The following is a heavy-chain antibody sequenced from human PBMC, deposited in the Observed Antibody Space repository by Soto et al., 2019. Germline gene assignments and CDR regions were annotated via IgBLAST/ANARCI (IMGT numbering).Heavy chain of an antibody. CDR2: LYYSGTT. J-gene: IGHJ4*02. V-gene: IGHV4-30-4*01. D-gene: IGHD3-10*01. CDR3: ARIGPTMVRSSFDY. CDR1: GGSISSGDYF. Sequence: SETLSLTCTVSGGSISSGDYFWSWIRQPPGEGLEWTGYLYYSGTTYYNPSLKSRVTISVDTSKNQFSLKLSSVTAADTAVYYCARIGPTMVRSSFDYWGQGTLVTVSS.